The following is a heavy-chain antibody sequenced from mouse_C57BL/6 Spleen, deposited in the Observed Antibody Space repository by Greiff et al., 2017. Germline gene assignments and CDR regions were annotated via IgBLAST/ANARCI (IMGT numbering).Heavy chain of an antibody. CDR3: TTPTDYYGSSYEFFDV. Sequence: VQLQQSGAELVRPGASVKLSCTASGFNIKDYYMHWVKQRPEQGLEWIGRIDPEDGDTEYAPKFQGKATMTADTSSNTAYLQLSSLTSEDTAVYYCTTPTDYYGSSYEFFDVWGTGTTVTVSS. D-gene: IGHD1-1*01. V-gene: IGHV14-1*01. CDR2: IDPEDGDT. CDR1: GFNIKDYY. J-gene: IGHJ1*03.